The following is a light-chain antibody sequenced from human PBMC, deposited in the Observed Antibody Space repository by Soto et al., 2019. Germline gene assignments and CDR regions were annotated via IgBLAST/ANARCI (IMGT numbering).Light chain of an antibody. J-gene: IGLJ1*01. CDR3: SSYTSSYFYV. V-gene: IGLV2-14*01. CDR2: GVN. CDR1: GRDIGAYDY. Sequence: QSALTQPASVSGSPGQSITISCTGSGRDIGAYDYVSWYQQHPGKAPKLLIYGVNNRPSGVSYRFSASKSAFTASLTISGLQAEDEAHYYCSSYTSSYFYVFGPGTKFSVL.